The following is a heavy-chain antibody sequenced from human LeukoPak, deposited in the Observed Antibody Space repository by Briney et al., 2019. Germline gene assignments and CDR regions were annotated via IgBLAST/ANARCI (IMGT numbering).Heavy chain of an antibody. CDR1: GGSFSGYY. Sequence: PSQTLSLTCAVYGGSFSGYYWSWIRQPPGKGLEWIGEINHSGSTNYNPSLKSRVTISVDTSKNQFSLKLSSVTAADTAVYYCARGRNYDFWSGYYLYYFDYWGQGTLVTVSS. CDR2: INHSGST. D-gene: IGHD3-3*01. V-gene: IGHV4-34*01. J-gene: IGHJ4*02. CDR3: ARGRNYDFWSGYYLYYFDY.